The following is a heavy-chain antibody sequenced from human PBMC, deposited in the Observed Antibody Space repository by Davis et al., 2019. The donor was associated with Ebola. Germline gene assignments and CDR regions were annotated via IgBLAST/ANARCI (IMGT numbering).Heavy chain of an antibody. Sequence: GGSLRLSCAASGFTFSSYWMHWVRQAPGKGLEWVSSISSSSSYIYYADSVKGRFTISRDNAKNSLYLQMNSLRAEDTAVYYCARRSGYIYVYEGMDVWGKGTTVTVSS. CDR1: GFTFSSYW. CDR2: ISSSSSYI. V-gene: IGHV3-21*01. CDR3: ARRSGYIYVYEGMDV. D-gene: IGHD5-18*01. J-gene: IGHJ6*04.